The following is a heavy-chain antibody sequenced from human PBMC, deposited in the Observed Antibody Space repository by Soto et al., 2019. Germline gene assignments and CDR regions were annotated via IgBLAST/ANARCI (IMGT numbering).Heavy chain of an antibody. Sequence: QVQLQESGPGLVKPSETLSLTCTVSGGSVSSGVYYWSWIRQPPGKGLEWIGYIYDSGNTNYNPSLKSRVTISVDTSKNQFSLNLTSVTAADSAVYYCAREYGSYPYYFDYWGQGALVTVSS. CDR3: AREYGSYPYYFDY. CDR1: GGSVSSGVYY. V-gene: IGHV4-61*08. CDR2: IYDSGNT. D-gene: IGHD1-26*01. J-gene: IGHJ4*02.